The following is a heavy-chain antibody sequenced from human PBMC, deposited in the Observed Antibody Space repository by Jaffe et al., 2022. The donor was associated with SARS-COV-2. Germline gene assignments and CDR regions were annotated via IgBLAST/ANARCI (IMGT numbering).Heavy chain of an antibody. Sequence: QVQLVPSGAEVKEPGASVKVSCKASGYTFSTYDVNWVRHAPGQGLEWMGWMNPNNNKIVYAQKFQGRVTLTWNTSISTAYLDLSSLTSGDTAMYYCARGRRTRSSYFMDVWGKGTTVIVSS. V-gene: IGHV1-8*01. CDR1: GYTFSTYD. CDR3: ARGRRTRSSYFMDV. CDR2: MNPNNNKI. D-gene: IGHD3-10*01. J-gene: IGHJ6*03.